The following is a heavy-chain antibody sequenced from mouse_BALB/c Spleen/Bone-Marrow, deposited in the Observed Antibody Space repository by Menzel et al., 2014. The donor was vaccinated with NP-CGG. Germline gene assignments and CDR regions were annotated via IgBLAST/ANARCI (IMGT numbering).Heavy chain of an antibody. Sequence: EVQLVESGPGLVKPSQSLSLTCTVTGYSITSDYAWNWVRQFPGNKLEWMGYINYSGITYYNPSLKSRISITRDTSKNQFFLQLNSVTTEDTATYYCARSRAVCSDYWGQGTTLTVSS. CDR2: INYSGIT. J-gene: IGHJ2*01. V-gene: IGHV3-2*02. CDR3: ARSRAVCSDY. CDR1: GYSITSDYA. D-gene: IGHD3-1*01.